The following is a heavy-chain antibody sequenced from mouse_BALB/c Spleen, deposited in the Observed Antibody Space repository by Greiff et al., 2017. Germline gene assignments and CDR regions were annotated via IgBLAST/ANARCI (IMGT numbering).Heavy chain of an antibody. J-gene: IGHJ2*01. CDR1: GFTFSSYT. CDR2: ISSGGSYT. V-gene: IGHV5-6-4*01. Sequence: EVKLMESGGGLVKPGGSLKLSCAASGFTFSSYTMSWVRQTPEKRLEWVATISSGGSYTYYPDSVKGRFTISRDNAKNTLYLQMSSLKSEDTAMYYCTRDPNYGSSYYFDYWGQGTTLTVSS. CDR3: TRDPNYGSSYYFDY. D-gene: IGHD1-1*01.